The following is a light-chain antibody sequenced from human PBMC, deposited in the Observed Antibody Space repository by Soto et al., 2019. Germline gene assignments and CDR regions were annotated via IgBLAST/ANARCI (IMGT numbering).Light chain of an antibody. CDR2: EVS. CDR3: ISYAGSNLLYV. CDR1: SSDVGGYNY. V-gene: IGLV2-8*01. J-gene: IGLJ1*01. Sequence: QSALTQPPSASGSPGQSGTISCTGTSSDVGGYNYVSWYQQHPGKAPKLMIYEVSKRPSGVPDRFSGSKSGNTASLTVSGLQAEDEADYYCISYAGSNLLYVFGTGTKVTVL.